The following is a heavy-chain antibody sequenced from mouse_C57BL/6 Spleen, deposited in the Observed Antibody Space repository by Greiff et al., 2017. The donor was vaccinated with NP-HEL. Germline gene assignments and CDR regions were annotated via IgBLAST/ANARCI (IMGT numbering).Heavy chain of an antibody. CDR3: ARDYDGCAMDY. CDR2: ISYDGSN. V-gene: IGHV3-6*01. J-gene: IGHJ4*01. CDR1: GYSITSGYY. D-gene: IGHD2-3*01. Sequence: EVQLQESGPGLVKPSQSLSLTCSVTGYSITSGYYWNWIRQFPGNKLEWMGYISYDGSNNYNPSLKNRISITRDTSKNQFFLKLNSVTTEDTATYYCARDYDGCAMDYWGQGTSVTVSS.